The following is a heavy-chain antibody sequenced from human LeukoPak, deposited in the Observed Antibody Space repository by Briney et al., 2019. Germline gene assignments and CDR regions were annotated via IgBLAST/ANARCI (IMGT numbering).Heavy chain of an antibody. J-gene: IGHJ4*02. CDR1: GFTFSSYS. CDR3: AREPALYYFDY. Sequence: GGSLRLSCAAPGFTFSSYSMNWVRQAPGKGLEWVSSISSSSSYIYYADSVKGRFTISRDNAKNSLYLQMNSLRAEDTAAYYCAREPALYYFDYWGQGTLVTVSS. V-gene: IGHV3-21*01. D-gene: IGHD2-2*01. CDR2: ISSSSSYI.